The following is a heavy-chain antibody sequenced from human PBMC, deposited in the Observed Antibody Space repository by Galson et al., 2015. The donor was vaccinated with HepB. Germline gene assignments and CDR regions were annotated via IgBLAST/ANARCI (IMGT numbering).Heavy chain of an antibody. CDR1: GFTFTSSA. J-gene: IGHJ6*02. Sequence: SVKVSCKASGFTFTSSAVQWVRQARGQRLEWIGWIVVGSGNTNYAQKFQERVTITRDMSTSTAYMELSSLRSEDTAVYYCAAEADYSNSYYYGMDVWGQGTTVTVSS. CDR2: IVVGSGNT. D-gene: IGHD4-11*01. V-gene: IGHV1-58*01. CDR3: AAEADYSNSYYYGMDV.